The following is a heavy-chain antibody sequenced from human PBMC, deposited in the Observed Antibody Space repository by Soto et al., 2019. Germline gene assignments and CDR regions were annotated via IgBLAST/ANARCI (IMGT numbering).Heavy chain of an antibody. J-gene: IGHJ4*02. CDR3: ARVSPRGSGAIAAAGTGGY. V-gene: IGHV4-34*01. D-gene: IGHD6-13*01. Sequence: SETLSLTCAVYGGSFSGYYWSWIRQPPGKGLEWIGEISHSGGTNYNPSLKSRVTISVDTSKNQFSLKLSSVTAADTAVYYCARVSPRGSGAIAAAGTGGYWGQGTLVTVSS. CDR1: GGSFSGYY. CDR2: ISHSGGT.